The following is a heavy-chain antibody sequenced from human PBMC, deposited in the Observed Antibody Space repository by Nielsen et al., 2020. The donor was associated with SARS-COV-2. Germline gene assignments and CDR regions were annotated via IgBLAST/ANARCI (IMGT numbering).Heavy chain of an antibody. CDR2: ISSSSYT. CDR3: ARDESITGTTAPFDY. Sequence: GESLKISCAASGFTFSDYYMSWIRQAPGKGLEWVSYISSSSYTNYADSVKGRFTISRDNAKNSLYLQMNSLRAEDTAVYYCARDESITGTTAPFDYWGQGTLVTVSS. V-gene: IGHV3-11*05. D-gene: IGHD1-20*01. CDR1: GFTFSDYY. J-gene: IGHJ4*02.